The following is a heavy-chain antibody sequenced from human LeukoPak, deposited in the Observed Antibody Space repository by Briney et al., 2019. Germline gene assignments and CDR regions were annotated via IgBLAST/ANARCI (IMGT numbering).Heavy chain of an antibody. CDR1: GFTFSSHW. V-gene: IGHV3-74*01. J-gene: IGHJ3*02. CDR3: ARESVTDISRQSDAFDI. D-gene: IGHD2-21*02. Sequence: GGSLRLSCAVSGFTFSSHWMHWVRQAPGKGLVWVSRIKGDGSIPSYAESVKGRFTISRDNAKNTLDLQMSNLRVEDTAVYYCARESVTDISRQSDAFDIWGQGTMVTV. CDR2: IKGDGSIP.